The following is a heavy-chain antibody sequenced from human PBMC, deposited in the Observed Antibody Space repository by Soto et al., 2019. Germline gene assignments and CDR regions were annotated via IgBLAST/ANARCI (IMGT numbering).Heavy chain of an antibody. CDR2: INPSGGST. CDR3: ARVPNRLFNWFDP. Sequence: GASVKVSCKASGYTFTSYYMHCVRQAPGQGLEWMGIINPSGGSTSYAQKFQGRVTMTRDTPTSTVYMELSSLRSEDTAVYYCARVPNRLFNWFDPWGQGTLVTVSS. V-gene: IGHV1-46*01. J-gene: IGHJ5*02. CDR1: GYTFTSYY.